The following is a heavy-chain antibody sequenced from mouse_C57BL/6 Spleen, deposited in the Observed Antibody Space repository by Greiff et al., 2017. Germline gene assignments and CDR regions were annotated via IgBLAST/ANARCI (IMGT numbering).Heavy chain of an antibody. CDR3: ARWLHYAMDY. Sequence: QVQLQQPGAELVKPGASVKLSCKASGYTFTSYWMQWVKQRPGQGLEWIGEIDPSDSYTNYNQKFKGKATLTVDTSSRTAYMQLSSLTSEDSAVYYCARWLHYAMDYWGQGTSVTVSS. CDR1: GYTFTSYW. CDR2: IDPSDSYT. D-gene: IGHD2-2*01. V-gene: IGHV1-50*01. J-gene: IGHJ4*01.